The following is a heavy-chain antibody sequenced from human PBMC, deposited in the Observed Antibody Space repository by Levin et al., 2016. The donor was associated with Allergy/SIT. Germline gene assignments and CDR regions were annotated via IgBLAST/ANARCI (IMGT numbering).Heavy chain of an antibody. D-gene: IGHD1-20*01. Sequence: GGSLRLSCAASGFTFTTYWMHWVRQAPGKGLVWVSLMNSDGSIISYADSVEGRFTISRDNAKNTLYLQMNSLRAEDTAVYYCARAGSNWKVDYWGQGTLVTVSS. V-gene: IGHV3-74*01. CDR1: GFTFTTYW. CDR3: ARAGSNWKVDY. J-gene: IGHJ4*02. CDR2: MNSDGSII.